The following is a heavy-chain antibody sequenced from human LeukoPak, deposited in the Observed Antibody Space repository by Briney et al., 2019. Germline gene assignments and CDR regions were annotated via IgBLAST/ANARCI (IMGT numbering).Heavy chain of an antibody. CDR3: ARAIYYYNSSAVLVN. CDR1: GGSINPWQ. Sequence: PSETLSLTCTFSGGSINPWQRSWIRQPPRKALEWIGHISYSGSTNYNPSLKSRVTISVDTSKTQFSLHLSSVTAADTAVYYCARAIYYYNSSAVLVNWGQGTLVTVSS. J-gene: IGHJ4*01. CDR2: ISYSGST. V-gene: IGHV4-59*01. D-gene: IGHD3-22*01.